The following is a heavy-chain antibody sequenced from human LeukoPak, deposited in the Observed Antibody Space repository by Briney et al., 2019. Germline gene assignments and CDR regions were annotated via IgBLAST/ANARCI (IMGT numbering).Heavy chain of an antibody. CDR1: LGTLSVYT. D-gene: IGHD6-13*01. J-gene: IGHJ5*02. CDR3: ARVVTYSSSWYWFDP. CDR2: IILIFGTA. Sequence: SVKVSRMASLGTLSVYTIRSVRQAPGQRVEWMGGIILIFGTANYAPKFQGRVTITAAASTSTAYMVLSSLRSEDTAVYYCARVVTYSSSWYWFDPWGQGTLVTVSS. V-gene: IGHV1-69*13.